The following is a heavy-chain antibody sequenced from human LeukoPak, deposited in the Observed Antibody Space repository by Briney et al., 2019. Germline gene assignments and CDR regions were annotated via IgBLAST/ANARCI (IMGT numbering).Heavy chain of an antibody. D-gene: IGHD2/OR15-2a*01. Sequence: GGSLRLSCAASGFSFNNYDMHWVRQAPGKGLEGVAVISYDGSSKYYADSVKGRFTISRDNSKNTLYLQMNSLRAEDTAVYYCAKDFGAGDYYYFDYWGQGTLVTVSS. V-gene: IGHV3-30*18. CDR1: GFSFNNYD. CDR3: AKDFGAGDYYYFDY. J-gene: IGHJ4*02. CDR2: ISYDGSSK.